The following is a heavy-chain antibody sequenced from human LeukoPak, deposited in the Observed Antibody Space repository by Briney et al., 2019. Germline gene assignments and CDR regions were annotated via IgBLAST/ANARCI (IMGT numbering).Heavy chain of an antibody. J-gene: IGHJ5*02. Sequence: SETLSLTCTVSGGSISSSTYYWGWIRQPPGKGLEWIGSIYHSGSTYYNPSLKSRVTISVDTSKNQFSLKLSSVTAADTAVYYCARYSTSSGWFDPWGQGTLVTVSS. CDR1: GGSISSSTYY. CDR3: ARYSTSSGWFDP. V-gene: IGHV4-39*01. CDR2: IYHSGST. D-gene: IGHD6-6*01.